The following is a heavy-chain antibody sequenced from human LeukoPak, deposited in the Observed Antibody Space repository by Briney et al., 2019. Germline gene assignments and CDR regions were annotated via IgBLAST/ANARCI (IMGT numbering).Heavy chain of an antibody. J-gene: IGHJ3*02. CDR3: ARHSGHSSTNDAFDI. CDR2: MYSGGTT. D-gene: IGHD6-13*01. V-gene: IGHV4-59*01. Sequence: SETLSLTCTVSDGSINGYYWSWIRQPPGKGLDWIGYMYSGGTTNYSPSLKSRVTISEDMSKNQFSLKLTSVTAADTAVYYCARHSGHSSTNDAFDIWGQGTMVIVSS. CDR1: DGSINGYY.